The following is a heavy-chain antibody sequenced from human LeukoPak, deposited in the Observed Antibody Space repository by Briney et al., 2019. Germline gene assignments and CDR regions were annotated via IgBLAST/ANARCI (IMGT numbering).Heavy chain of an antibody. CDR3: ARRTMGWSGDFWSGYYKDTFDY. Sequence: PSETLSLTCTVSGGSISSSSYYWGWIRQPPGKGLEWIGSIYYSGSTYYNPSLKSRVTISVDTSKNQFSLKLSSVTAADTAVYYCARRTMGWSGDFWSGYYKDTFDYWGQGTLVTVSS. CDR1: GGSISSSSYY. CDR2: IYYSGST. D-gene: IGHD3-3*01. V-gene: IGHV4-39*01. J-gene: IGHJ4*02.